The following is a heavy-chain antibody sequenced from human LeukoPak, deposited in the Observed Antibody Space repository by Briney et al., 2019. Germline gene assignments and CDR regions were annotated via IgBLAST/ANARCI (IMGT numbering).Heavy chain of an antibody. V-gene: IGHV3-21*01. CDR1: GFIFSKFK. CDR3: AREAAVASLDDY. CDR2: ISTSTSYI. J-gene: IGHJ4*02. D-gene: IGHD6-19*01. Sequence: GGSLRLSCAASGFIFSKFKFNWVRQAPGKGLEWVSGISTSTSYIYYADLVKGRFTISRDNAKNSLYLQMNSLRAEDTAVYYCAREAAVASLDDYWGQGTLVTVSS.